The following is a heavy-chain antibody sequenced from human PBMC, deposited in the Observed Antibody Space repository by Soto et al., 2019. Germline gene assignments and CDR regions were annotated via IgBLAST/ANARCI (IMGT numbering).Heavy chain of an antibody. J-gene: IGHJ6*02. Sequence: QVQLVQSGAEVKKPGSSVKVSCKASGGTFSSYAISWVRQAPGQGLEWMGGIIPMFGTADYAQKFQGRVRITADESTSTAYMELSSLGSEDTAVYYGASHYYASSGYNYYCGMDVWGQGTTVTVSS. D-gene: IGHD3-22*01. V-gene: IGHV1-69*12. CDR3: ASHYYASSGYNYYCGMDV. CDR1: GGTFSSYA. CDR2: IIPMFGTA.